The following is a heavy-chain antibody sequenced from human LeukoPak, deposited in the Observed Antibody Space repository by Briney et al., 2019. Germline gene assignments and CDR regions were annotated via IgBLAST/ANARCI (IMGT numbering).Heavy chain of an antibody. CDR1: GFTFSSYG. D-gene: IGHD6-6*01. CDR3: ARDRGFAGSSCDY. J-gene: IGHJ4*02. CDR2: ISYDGSNK. Sequence: HPGGSLRLSCAASGFTFSSYGMHGVRQAPGKGLEWVAVISYDGSNKYYADSVKGRFTISRDNSKNTLYLQMNSLRAEDTAVYYCARDRGFAGSSCDYWGQGTLVTVSS. V-gene: IGHV3-30*03.